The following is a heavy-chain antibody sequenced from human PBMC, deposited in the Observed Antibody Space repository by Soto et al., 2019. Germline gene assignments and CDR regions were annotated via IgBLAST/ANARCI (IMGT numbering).Heavy chain of an antibody. Sequence: DVQLLESGGSLVQPGGSLRLSCAASGFTFNAYSLSWVRQAPGKGLEWVSAISTSGGSTYYTDSVKGRFTISRDNSQKPLYPQMNSLRAEDPAVYYFACPDGATYNFRYWGQGTLVTVSS. D-gene: IGHD1-1*01. CDR3: ACPDGATYNFRY. J-gene: IGHJ4*02. CDR2: ISTSGGST. CDR1: GFTFNAYS. V-gene: IGHV3-23*01.